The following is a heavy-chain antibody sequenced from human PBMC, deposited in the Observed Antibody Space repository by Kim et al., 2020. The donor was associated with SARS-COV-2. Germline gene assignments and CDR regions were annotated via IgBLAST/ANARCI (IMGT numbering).Heavy chain of an antibody. J-gene: IGHJ3*02. D-gene: IGHD3-22*01. CDR3: ATPNYYYDSRAMGAFDI. CDR1: GGSFSGYY. CDR2: INHSGST. V-gene: IGHV4-34*01. Sequence: SETLSLTCAVYGGSFSGYYWSWIRQPPGKGLEWIGEINHSGSTNYNPSLKSRVTISVDTSKNQFSLKLSSVTAADTAVYYCATPNYYYDSRAMGAFDIWGQGTMVTVSS.